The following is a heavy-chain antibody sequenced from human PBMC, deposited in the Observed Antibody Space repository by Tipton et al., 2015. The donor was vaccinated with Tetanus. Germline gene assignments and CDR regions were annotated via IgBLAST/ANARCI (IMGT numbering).Heavy chain of an antibody. D-gene: IGHD6-13*01. V-gene: IGHV3-11*04. J-gene: IGHJ4*02. CDR1: GFTFSDYY. CDR3: AKTAAGSGLFDY. Sequence: SLRLSCAASGFTFSDYYMNWIRQAPGKGLEWVSYISNSGSNIYYADSVKGRFTISRDDSQNTLFLQMSSLRADDTAMYYCAKTAAGSGLFDYWGQGALVTVAS. CDR2: ISNSGSNI.